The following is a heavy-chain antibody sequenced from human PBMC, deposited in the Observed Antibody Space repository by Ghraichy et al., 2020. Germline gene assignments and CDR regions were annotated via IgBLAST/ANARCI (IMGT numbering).Heavy chain of an antibody. CDR3: AAQVVVTSDFQH. Sequence: GGSLRLSCAASGFTFSSYAMHWVRQAPGKGLEWVAVISYDGSNKYYADSVKGRFTISRDNSKNTLYLQMNSLRAEDTAVYYCAAQVVVTSDFQHWGQGTLVTVTS. J-gene: IGHJ1*01. CDR1: GFTFSSYA. V-gene: IGHV3-30*04. D-gene: IGHD2-21*02. CDR2: ISYDGSNK.